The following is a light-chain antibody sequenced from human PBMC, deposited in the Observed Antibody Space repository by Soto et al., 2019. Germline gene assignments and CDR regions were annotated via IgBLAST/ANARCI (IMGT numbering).Light chain of an antibody. CDR1: QDISNY. CDR3: QQYDNLLTWT. Sequence: DIQMTQSPSSLSASVGDRVTITCQASQDISNYLNWYQQKPGKAPKLLIYDASNLETRVPSRFSGSGSGTDFTFTISSLQPDDIATYYCQQYDNLLTWTFGQGTKVEIK. V-gene: IGKV1-33*01. CDR2: DAS. J-gene: IGKJ1*01.